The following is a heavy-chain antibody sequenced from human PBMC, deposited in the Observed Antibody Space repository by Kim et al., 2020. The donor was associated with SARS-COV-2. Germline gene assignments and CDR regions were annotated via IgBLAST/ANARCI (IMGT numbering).Heavy chain of an antibody. CDR3: ARERYSGSYHFDY. V-gene: IGHV3-33*01. Sequence: DATSVKDRFTSSRDNSKITLELQMNSLRAEGTAVYYCARERYSGSYHFDYWGQGTLVTVSS. D-gene: IGHD1-26*01. J-gene: IGHJ4*02.